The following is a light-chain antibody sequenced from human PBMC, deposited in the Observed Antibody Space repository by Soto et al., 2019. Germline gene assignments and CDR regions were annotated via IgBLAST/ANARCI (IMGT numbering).Light chain of an antibody. CDR3: QEYNSIGT. CDR2: DVS. V-gene: IGKV1-5*01. J-gene: IGKJ1*01. CDR1: QIIGKW. Sequence: DIKLTQSPSILSVSVGDRVTITCRASQIIGKWLAWYQQKPGKAPNLLIYDVSNLESGVPSRFSGSGSGTEFTLTISSLQPDDFGTYYCQEYNSIGTFGQGTKVDI.